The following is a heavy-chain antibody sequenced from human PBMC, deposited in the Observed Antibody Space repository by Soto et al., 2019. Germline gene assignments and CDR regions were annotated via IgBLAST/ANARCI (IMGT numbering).Heavy chain of an antibody. J-gene: IGHJ4*01. D-gene: IGHD4-17*01. Sequence: QVQLVQSGAEVKKPGSSVKVSCKASGCTFSSYAISWVRLAPGQGLEWMGGIIPIFGTANYAQKFQVRVTITAVETTSTAYVELGSLSAEDKDVYYCARFRIITARTVTTKGGIHYWGQGTLVTVSS. CDR3: ARFRIITARTVTTKGGIHY. CDR2: IIPIFGTA. V-gene: IGHV1-69*01. CDR1: GCTFSSYA.